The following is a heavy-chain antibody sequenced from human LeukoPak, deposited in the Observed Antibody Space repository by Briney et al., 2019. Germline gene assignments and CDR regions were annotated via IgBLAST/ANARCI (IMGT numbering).Heavy chain of an antibody. Sequence: PGGSLRLSCTVSGFTVSSNSMSWVRQAPGKGLEWVSFIYSDNTHYSDSVKGRFTISRDNSKNTLYLQMNSLRAEDTAVYYCAKRGWFGETYYYYMDVWGKGTTVTVSS. D-gene: IGHD3-10*01. V-gene: IGHV3-53*01. CDR3: AKRGWFGETYYYYMDV. J-gene: IGHJ6*03. CDR1: GFTVSSNS. CDR2: IYSDNT.